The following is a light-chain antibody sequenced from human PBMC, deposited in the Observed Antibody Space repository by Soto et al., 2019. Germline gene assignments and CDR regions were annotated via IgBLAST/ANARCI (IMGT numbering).Light chain of an antibody. CDR1: SSDVGGYNY. CDR2: EVS. CDR3: SSYAGSNKSV. Sequence: QSVLTQNPFASGSPGQSVTISCTGPSSDVGGYNYVSWYQQHPGKAPKLMIYEVSKRPSGVPDRFSGSKSGNTAFLTVSGLQPEDEADYYCSSYAGSNKSVFGTGSKVTVL. V-gene: IGLV2-8*01. J-gene: IGLJ1*01.